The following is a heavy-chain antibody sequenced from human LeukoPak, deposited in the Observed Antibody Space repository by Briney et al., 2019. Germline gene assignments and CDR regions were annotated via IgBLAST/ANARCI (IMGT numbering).Heavy chain of an antibody. CDR1: GGTFSSYA. D-gene: IGHD3-10*01. J-gene: IGHJ4*02. Sequence: GASVKVSCKASGGTFSSYAISWVRQAPGQGLEWMGGIIPIFGTANYAQKFQGRVTITADESTSTAYVELSSLRSEGTAVYYCARDRGYYGSGLTPDYWGQGTLVTVSS. CDR2: IIPIFGTA. V-gene: IGHV1-69*13. CDR3: ARDRGYYGSGLTPDY.